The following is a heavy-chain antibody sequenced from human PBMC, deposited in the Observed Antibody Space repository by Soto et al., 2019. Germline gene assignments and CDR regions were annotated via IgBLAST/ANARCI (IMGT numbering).Heavy chain of an antibody. V-gene: IGHV3-48*03. J-gene: IGHJ4*02. D-gene: IGHD3-22*01. CDR3: ARGLRIYYDRSGLHY. Sequence: LRLSCAASGFTFSNYEMNWVRQTPGKGLEWVSYISYTGSTIYYADSVRGRFTISRDNSKNSLYLQMNSLRAEDTAVYYCARGLRIYYDRSGLHYWGQGTLVTVSS. CDR2: ISYTGSTI. CDR1: GFTFSNYE.